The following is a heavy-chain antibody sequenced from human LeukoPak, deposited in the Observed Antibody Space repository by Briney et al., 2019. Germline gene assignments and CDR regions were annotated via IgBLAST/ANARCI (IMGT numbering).Heavy chain of an antibody. J-gene: IGHJ5*02. Sequence: EASVKVSCKVSGYTLTELSMHWVRQAPGKGLEWMGGFDPEDGETIYAQKFQGRVTMTEDTSTDTAYMELSSLRSEDTAVYYCATPPYCSSTSCWSGGWFDPWGQGTLVTVSS. CDR3: ATPPYCSSTSCWSGGWFDP. CDR1: GYTLTELS. CDR2: FDPEDGET. D-gene: IGHD2-2*01. V-gene: IGHV1-24*01.